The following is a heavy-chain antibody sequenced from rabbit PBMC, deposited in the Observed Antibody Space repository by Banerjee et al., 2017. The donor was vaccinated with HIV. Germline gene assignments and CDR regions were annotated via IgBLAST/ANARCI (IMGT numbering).Heavy chain of an antibody. V-gene: IGHV1S40*01. Sequence: QSLEESGGDLVKPGASLTLTCTASGFTLSSYWMCWVRQAPGKGLEWIACIYAGSGSTYYASWAKGRFTISKTSSTTVTLQMTSLTAADTASYFCARDLAGVIGWNFNLWGPGTLVTVS. CDR2: IYAGSGST. D-gene: IGHD4-1*01. CDR1: GFTLSSYW. J-gene: IGHJ4*01. CDR3: ARDLAGVIGWNFNL.